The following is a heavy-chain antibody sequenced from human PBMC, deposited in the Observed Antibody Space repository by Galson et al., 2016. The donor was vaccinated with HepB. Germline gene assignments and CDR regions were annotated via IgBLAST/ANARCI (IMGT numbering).Heavy chain of an antibody. V-gene: IGHV3-9*01. D-gene: IGHD6-6*01. CDR3: AKAPQWRSARLDP. J-gene: IGHJ5*02. CDR2: ISWNSGNM. Sequence: SLRLSCAASGFTFESYAMHWVRQAPGKGLEWVSGISWNSGNMAYADSVKGRFTISRDNAKNSLYLQMSSLRVEDTALYYCAKAPQWRSARLDPWGQGTLVTVSS. CDR1: GFTFESYA.